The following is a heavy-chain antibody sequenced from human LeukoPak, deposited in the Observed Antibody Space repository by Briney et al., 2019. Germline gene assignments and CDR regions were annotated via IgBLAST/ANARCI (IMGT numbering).Heavy chain of an antibody. Sequence: SVKVSCKASGYTFTSYGISWVRQAPGQGLEWMGWISAYNGNTNYAQKLQGRVTMTTDTSTSTAYMELRSLRSDDTAVYYCARDLGTTVPTTVTYYYYGMDVWGQGTTVTVSS. D-gene: IGHD4-11*01. CDR2: ISAYNGNT. CDR3: ARDLGTTVPTTVTYYYYGMDV. V-gene: IGHV1-18*01. J-gene: IGHJ6*02. CDR1: GYTFTSYG.